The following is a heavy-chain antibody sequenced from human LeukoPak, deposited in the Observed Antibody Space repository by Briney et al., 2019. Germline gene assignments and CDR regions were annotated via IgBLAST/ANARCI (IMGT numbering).Heavy chain of an antibody. CDR2: IHYSGST. V-gene: IGHV4-59*01. Sequence: SETLSLTCSVSGGSISGYYWNWIRQPPGRGLEWIAYIHYSGSTDYNPSLKSRVTISVDTSKNQFSLRLRSVTAADTAVYCCARLIHGRVVTAIEHWGQGVLVTVSS. J-gene: IGHJ4*02. D-gene: IGHD2-21*02. CDR3: ARLIHGRVVTAIEH. CDR1: GGSISGYY.